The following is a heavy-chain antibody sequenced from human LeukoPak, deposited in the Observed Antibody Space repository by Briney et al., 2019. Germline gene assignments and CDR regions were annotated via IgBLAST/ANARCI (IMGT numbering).Heavy chain of an antibody. Sequence: ASVKVSCKTSGYSFTSHGISWVRQAPGQGLEWMGWISGYNGNTNYAQKFQGRVTMTTDAPTRTAHMEVRGLRSDDTAVYYWARGGWTTGMDYWGQGTLVTVSS. CDR3: ARGGWTTGMDY. J-gene: IGHJ4*02. V-gene: IGHV1-18*01. CDR1: GYSFTSHG. CDR2: ISGYNGNT. D-gene: IGHD1-14*01.